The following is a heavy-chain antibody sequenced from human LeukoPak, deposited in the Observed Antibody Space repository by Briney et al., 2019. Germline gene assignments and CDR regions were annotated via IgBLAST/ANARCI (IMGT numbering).Heavy chain of an antibody. CDR2: IYSGGST. D-gene: IGHD3-3*01. J-gene: IGHJ4*02. V-gene: IGHV3-66*01. CDR3: ARVGYDFWSGYPYFDY. Sequence: GGSLRLSCAASRFTVSSNYMSWVRQAPGKGLEWVSVIYSGGSTYYADSVKGRFTISRDNSKNTLYLQMNSLRAEDTAVYYCARVGYDFWSGYPYFDYWGQGTLVTVSS. CDR1: RFTVSSNY.